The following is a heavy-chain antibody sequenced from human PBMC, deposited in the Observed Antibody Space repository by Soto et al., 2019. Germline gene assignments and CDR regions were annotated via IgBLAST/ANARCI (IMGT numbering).Heavy chain of an antibody. J-gene: IGHJ4*02. D-gene: IGHD6-19*01. CDR3: ARGVAVAGTYFDY. CDR1: GFTFSSYA. Sequence: QVQLVESGGGVVQPGRSLRLSCAASGFTFSSYAMHWVRRAPGKGLEWVAVISYDGSNKYYADSVKGRFTISRDNSKNTLYLQMNSLRAEDTAVYYCARGVAVAGTYFDYWGQGTLVTVSS. CDR2: ISYDGSNK. V-gene: IGHV3-30-3*01.